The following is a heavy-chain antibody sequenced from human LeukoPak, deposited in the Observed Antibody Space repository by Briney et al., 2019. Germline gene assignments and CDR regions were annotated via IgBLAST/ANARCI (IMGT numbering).Heavy chain of an antibody. V-gene: IGHV1-18*01. D-gene: IGHD3-16*01. CDR1: GYTFTSYG. CDR3: AREIDATNGGYYFDY. Sequence: GASVKVSCKASGYTFTSYGISWVRQAPGQGLEWMGWISAYNGNTNYAQKLQGRVTMTADTSTSTAYMELRSLRSDDTAVYYCAREIDATNGGYYFDYWGQGTLVTVSS. CDR2: ISAYNGNT. J-gene: IGHJ4*02.